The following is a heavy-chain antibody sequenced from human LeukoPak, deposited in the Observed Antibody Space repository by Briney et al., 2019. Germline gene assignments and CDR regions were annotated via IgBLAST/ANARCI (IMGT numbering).Heavy chain of an antibody. CDR3: ARSGSSWSASFDY. CDR1: GFTFSSYS. D-gene: IGHD6-13*01. CDR2: ISSSSSYI. Sequence: GGSLRLSCAAFGFTFSSYSMNWVRQAPGKGLEWVSSISSSSSYIYYADSVKGRFTISRDNAKNSLYLQMNSLRAEDTAVYYCARSGSSWSASFDYWGQGTLVTVSS. V-gene: IGHV3-21*01. J-gene: IGHJ4*02.